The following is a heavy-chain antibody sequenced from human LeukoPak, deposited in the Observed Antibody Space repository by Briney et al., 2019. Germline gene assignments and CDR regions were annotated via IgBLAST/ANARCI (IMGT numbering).Heavy chain of an antibody. CDR3: ARDRSPDIVVVVAATERNWFDP. Sequence: SVTLSLTYAVSGYSISSGYYWGWIRQPPGKGLEWIGSIYHSGSTYYNPSLKSRVTISVDTSKNQFSLKLSSVTAADTAVYYCARDRSPDIVVVVAATERNWFDPWGQGTLVTVSS. J-gene: IGHJ5*02. CDR2: IYHSGST. CDR1: GYSISSGYY. V-gene: IGHV4-38-2*02. D-gene: IGHD2-15*01.